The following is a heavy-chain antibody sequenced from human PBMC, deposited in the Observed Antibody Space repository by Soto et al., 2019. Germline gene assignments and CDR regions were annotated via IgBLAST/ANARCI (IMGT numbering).Heavy chain of an antibody. Sequence: SETLSLTCTVSNFSVLTSIYYWAWIRQPPGKGLEWVGTVYYTGTTYYNPSLQSRVTISIDTSKNQFSLNLNSVTAADTAVYYCVRNWNLALVPAAYFDSWGQGTLVTVSS. CDR3: VRNWNLALVPAAYFDS. J-gene: IGHJ4*02. CDR2: VYYTGTT. V-gene: IGHV4-39*01. D-gene: IGHD2-2*01. CDR1: NFSVLTSIYY.